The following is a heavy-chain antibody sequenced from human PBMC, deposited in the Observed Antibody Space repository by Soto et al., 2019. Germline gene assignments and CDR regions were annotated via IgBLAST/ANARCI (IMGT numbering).Heavy chain of an antibody. J-gene: IGHJ5*02. D-gene: IGHD3-3*01. CDR2: ISAYNGNT. V-gene: IGHV1-18*01. Sequence: SSVKVSCKASGYTFTSYGISWVRLAPGQGLEWMGWISAYNGNTNYAQKLQGRVTMTTDTSTSTAYMELRSLRSDDTAVYYCARDRPFWSGYNTWFDPWGQGALATVSS. CDR1: GYTFTSYG. CDR3: ARDRPFWSGYNTWFDP.